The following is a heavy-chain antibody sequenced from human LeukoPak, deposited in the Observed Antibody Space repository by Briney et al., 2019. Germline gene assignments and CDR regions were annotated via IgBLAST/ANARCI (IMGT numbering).Heavy chain of an antibody. CDR1: GFTFSSYT. CDR3: ARGRQWLRTHMDV. V-gene: IGHV3-48*01. Sequence: PGGSLRLSCAASGFTFSSYTMSWVRQAPGKGLEWVSYISSSSSTIYYADSVKGRFTISRDNAKNSLYLQMNSLRAEDTAVYYFARGRQWLRTHMDVWGKGTTVTVSS. CDR2: ISSSSSTI. D-gene: IGHD6-19*01. J-gene: IGHJ6*03.